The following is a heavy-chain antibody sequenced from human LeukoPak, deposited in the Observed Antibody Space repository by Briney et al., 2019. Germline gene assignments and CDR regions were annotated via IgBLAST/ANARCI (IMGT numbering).Heavy chain of an antibody. Sequence: SQTLPLTCTVSDGSTSSDCYYWSWIRQHPGKGHEWTGYIYYSGSTYYSPSLKTRVTRSVATSKNQFSLKLSSVTAADTAVYYWARRTMVRGVGYYFDYWGQGTLVNVCS. D-gene: IGHD3-10*01. V-gene: IGHV4-31*03. CDR1: DGSTSSDCYY. J-gene: IGHJ4*02. CDR3: ARRTMVRGVGYYFDY. CDR2: IYYSGST.